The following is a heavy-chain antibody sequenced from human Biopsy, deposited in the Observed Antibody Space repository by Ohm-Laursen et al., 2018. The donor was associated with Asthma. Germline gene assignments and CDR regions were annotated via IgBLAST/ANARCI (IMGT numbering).Heavy chain of an antibody. CDR2: PPPPPPPS. V-gene: IGHV1-69*04. Sequence: SSVKVSCKASGGMFGNYAISWVRQAPGLGLEWMGPPPPPPPPSNYAQRFQGRVTITADIFTRTVYMELSGLRFDDTAIYYCARPSPNRDILYYYYHMDVWGQGTTVIVSS. D-gene: IGHD3-3*02. CDR1: GGMFGNYA. J-gene: IGHJ6*02. CDR3: ARPSPNRDILYYYYHMDV.